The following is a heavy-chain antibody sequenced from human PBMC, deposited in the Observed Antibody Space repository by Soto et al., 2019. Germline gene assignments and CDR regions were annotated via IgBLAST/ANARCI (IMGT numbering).Heavy chain of an antibody. CDR3: AKAGGVYYYGSGSYN. D-gene: IGHD3-10*01. J-gene: IGHJ4*02. CDR1: GFTFDDYA. Sequence: EVQLVESGGGLVQPGRSLRLSCAASGFTFDDYAMHWVRQAPGKGLEWVSGISWNSGSIGYADSVKGRFTISRDNAKNSLYPQMNSLRAEDTALYYCAKAGGVYYYGSGSYNWGQGTLVTVSS. CDR2: ISWNSGSI. V-gene: IGHV3-9*01.